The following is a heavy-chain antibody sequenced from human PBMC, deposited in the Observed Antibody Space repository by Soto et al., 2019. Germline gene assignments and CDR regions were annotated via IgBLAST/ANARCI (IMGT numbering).Heavy chain of an antibody. CDR1: GFTFSSYA. J-gene: IGHJ6*03. V-gene: IGHV3-23*01. Sequence: PGGSLRLSCAASGFTFSSYAMSWVRQAPGKGLEWVSAISGSGGSKYYADSVKGRFTISRDNSKNTLYLQMNSLRAEDTAGYYCARGGGYCSSTSCPKDYYYYYYMEVWGKGTTVPVSS. D-gene: IGHD2-2*01. CDR2: ISGSGGSK. CDR3: ARGGGYCSSTSCPKDYYYYYYMEV.